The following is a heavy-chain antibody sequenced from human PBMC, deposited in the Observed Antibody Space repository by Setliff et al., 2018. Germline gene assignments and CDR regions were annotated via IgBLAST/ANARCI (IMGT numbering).Heavy chain of an antibody. D-gene: IGHD3-3*01. CDR3: ASRATYYNFWSGYYDY. J-gene: IGHJ4*02. V-gene: IGHV4-39*07. Sequence: SETLSLTCTVSGGSISSSSYYWGWIRQPPGKGLEWIGRIYYSGSTYYNPSLKSRVTISVDTSKNQFSLKLSSVTAADTAVYYCASRATYYNFWSGYYDYWGQGTLVTVSS. CDR2: IYYSGST. CDR1: GGSISSSSYY.